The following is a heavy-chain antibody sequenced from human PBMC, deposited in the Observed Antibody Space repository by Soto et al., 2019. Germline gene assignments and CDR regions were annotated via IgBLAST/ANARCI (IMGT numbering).Heavy chain of an antibody. D-gene: IGHD6-19*01. V-gene: IGHV3-74*01. CDR2: IDSDGSST. Sequence: GSLRLSCAASGFTWMHWVRQRPGKGMEWVSEIDSDGSSTDYADSVKGRFTVSRDNAQNSLFLQMNSLRAEDTAVYYCASLSAPVDHWGQGILVTVSS. J-gene: IGHJ4*02. CDR3: ASLSAPVDH. CDR1: GFTW.